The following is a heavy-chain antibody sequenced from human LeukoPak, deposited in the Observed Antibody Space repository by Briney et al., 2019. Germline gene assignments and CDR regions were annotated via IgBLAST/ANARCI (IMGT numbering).Heavy chain of an antibody. CDR1: GGSISTYY. V-gene: IGHV4-59*12. Sequence: SETLSLTCTVSGGSISTYYWSWIRQPPGKGLEWIGYIYFSGNTNYNPSLKSRVTISVDTSKNQFSLKLSSVTAADTAVYYCARDSSGSFDYWGQGTLVTVSS. CDR3: ARDSSGSFDY. CDR2: IYFSGNT. J-gene: IGHJ4*02. D-gene: IGHD3-22*01.